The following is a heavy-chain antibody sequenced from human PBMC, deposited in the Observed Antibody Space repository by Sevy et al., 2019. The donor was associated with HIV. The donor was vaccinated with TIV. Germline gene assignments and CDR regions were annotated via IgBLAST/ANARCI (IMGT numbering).Heavy chain of an antibody. Sequence: GGSLRLSCAASGFIFNNAWMSWVRQAPGKGLEWVGRIKSKTDGGTTDYAAPVKGRFTISRDDSKNTLYLQMNSLKTEDTAVYYCTTDTTNPDAFDFWGQGTMVTVSS. V-gene: IGHV3-15*01. J-gene: IGHJ3*01. D-gene: IGHD4-4*01. CDR2: IKSKTDGGTT. CDR3: TTDTTNPDAFDF. CDR1: GFIFNNAW.